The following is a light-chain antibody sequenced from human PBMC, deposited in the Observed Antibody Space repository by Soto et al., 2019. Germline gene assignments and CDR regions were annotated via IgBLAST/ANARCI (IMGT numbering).Light chain of an antibody. J-gene: IGKJ4*01. CDR3: QQFNNYPLT. CDR1: HSVNSH. Sequence: MMMTQSPATLSVSPGERVALSCRTSHSVNSHVAWYQQKPGQAPRLLLYGASTRATGIPVRFSGSGSGTDFTLTISSLQPEDFATYYCQQFNNYPLTFGGGTKVDIK. V-gene: IGKV3-15*01. CDR2: GAS.